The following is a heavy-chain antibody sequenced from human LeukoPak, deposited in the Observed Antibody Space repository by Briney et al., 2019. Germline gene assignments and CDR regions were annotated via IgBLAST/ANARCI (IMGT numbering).Heavy chain of an antibody. D-gene: IGHD6-19*01. Sequence: ASVKVSCKASGGTFSSYAISWVRQAPGQGLEWMGWISAYNGNTNYAQKLQGRVTMTTDTSTSTAYMELRSLRSDDTAVYYCARDSPGDEIAVAYAVKFGYWGQGTLVTVSS. CDR1: GGTFSSYA. J-gene: IGHJ4*02. V-gene: IGHV1-18*01. CDR3: ARDSPGDEIAVAYAVKFGY. CDR2: ISAYNGNT.